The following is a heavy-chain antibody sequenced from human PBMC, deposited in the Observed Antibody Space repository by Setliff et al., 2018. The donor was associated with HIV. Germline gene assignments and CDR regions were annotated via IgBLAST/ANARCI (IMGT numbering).Heavy chain of an antibody. CDR1: GGTFSSYT. CDR2: IIPILGIA. V-gene: IGHV1-69*02. Sequence: ASVKVSCKASGGTFSSYTISWVRQAPGQGLEWMGRIIPILGIANYAQKFQGRVTITTNTSTGTAYLELRSLRSDDTAMYYCVRGVQSPPHYSYYYMDVWGEGTMVTVSS. D-gene: IGHD3-3*01. J-gene: IGHJ6*03. CDR3: VRGVQSPPHYSYYYMDV.